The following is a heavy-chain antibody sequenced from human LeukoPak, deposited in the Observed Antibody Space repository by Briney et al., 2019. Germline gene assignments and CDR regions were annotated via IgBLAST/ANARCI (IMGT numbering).Heavy chain of an antibody. CDR2: INPNSGGT. J-gene: IGHJ4*02. Sequence: GASVKVSCKASGYTFTGYYMHWVRQAPGQGLEWMGRINPNSGGTNYAQKFQGRVTMTRDTSISTAYMELSRLRSDDTAVYYCARACRPAGCYFDYWGQGTLVTVSS. CDR1: GYTFTGYY. CDR3: ARACRPAGCYFDY. V-gene: IGHV1-2*06.